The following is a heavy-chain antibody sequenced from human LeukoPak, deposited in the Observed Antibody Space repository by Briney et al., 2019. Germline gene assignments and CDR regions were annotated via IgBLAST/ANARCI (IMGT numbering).Heavy chain of an antibody. D-gene: IGHD4-17*01. Sequence: GGSLRLSCAASGFTFSDYYMSWIRQAPGKGLEWVSYISSSGSTIYYADSVKGRFTISRDNSKNTLYLQMNSLRAEDTAVYYCAKPATVTTEDFDYWGQGTLVTVSS. CDR2: ISSSGSTI. J-gene: IGHJ4*02. CDR1: GFTFSDYY. CDR3: AKPATVTTEDFDY. V-gene: IGHV3-11*04.